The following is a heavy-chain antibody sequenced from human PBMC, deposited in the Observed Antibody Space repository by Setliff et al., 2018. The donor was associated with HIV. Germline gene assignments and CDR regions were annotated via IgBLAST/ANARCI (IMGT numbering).Heavy chain of an antibody. D-gene: IGHD3-3*01. J-gene: IGHJ4*02. CDR1: GGSISGCSDY. V-gene: IGHV4-39*01. Sequence: PSETLSLTCTVSGGSISGCSDYWGWIRQPPGKGLEWIGSIFYTGSTYYNPSLKGRVTVSVDTSINQFSLKLSSVTAADTSVYYCARHSSSGYLPYYFDYWGQGTLVTVSS. CDR2: IFYTGST. CDR3: ARHSSSGYLPYYFDY.